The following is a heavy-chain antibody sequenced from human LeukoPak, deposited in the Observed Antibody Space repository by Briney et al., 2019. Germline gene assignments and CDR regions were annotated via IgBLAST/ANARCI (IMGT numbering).Heavy chain of an antibody. CDR3: ARHVHSGYEIDY. J-gene: IGHJ4*02. D-gene: IGHD5-12*01. V-gene: IGHV4-39*01. CDR2: IYYSGST. CDR1: GGSISSSSYY. Sequence: SETLSLTCTVSGGSISSSSYYWGWIRQPPGKGLEWIGSIYYSGSTYYNPSLKSRVTISVDTSKNQFSLKLSSVTAADTAVYSCARHVHSGYEIDYWGQGTLVTVSS.